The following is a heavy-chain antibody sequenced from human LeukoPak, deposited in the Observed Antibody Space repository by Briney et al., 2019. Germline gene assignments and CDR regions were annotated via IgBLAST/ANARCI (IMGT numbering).Heavy chain of an antibody. CDR2: ISYDGSNK. CDR1: GFTFSSYG. CDR3: ATMIRYGSGSYEVPYYFDY. V-gene: IGHV3-30*03. D-gene: IGHD3-10*01. J-gene: IGHJ4*02. Sequence: GGSLRLSCAASGFTFSSYGMHWVRQAPGKGLEWVAVISYDGSNKYYADSVKGRFTISRDNSKNTLYLQMNSLRAEDTAVYYCATMIRYGSGSYEVPYYFDYWGQGTLVTVSS.